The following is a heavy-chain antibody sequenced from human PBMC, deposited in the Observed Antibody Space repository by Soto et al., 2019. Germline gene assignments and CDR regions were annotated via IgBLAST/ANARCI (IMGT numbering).Heavy chain of an antibody. CDR3: ARWARFNRYYWYFDL. J-gene: IGHJ2*01. D-gene: IGHD3-3*01. V-gene: IGHV4-34*01. Sequence: QVQLQQWGAGLLKPSETLSLTCAVYGGSFSGYYWSWIRQPPGKGLEWVGEINHSGSTNYNPSLKSRVSITVDTSKNQFSRKLSSVPAADTAVYYCARWARFNRYYWYFDLWGRGTLVTVSS. CDR1: GGSFSGYY. CDR2: INHSGST.